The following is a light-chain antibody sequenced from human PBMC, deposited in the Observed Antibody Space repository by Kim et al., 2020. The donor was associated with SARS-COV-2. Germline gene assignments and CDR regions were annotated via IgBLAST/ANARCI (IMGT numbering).Light chain of an antibody. CDR1: QSVGSN. CDR2: GAA. Sequence: VSPGEGATLSCGASQSVGSNLVWYQQKPGQAPRLLIYGAATRATGIPARFSGSGSGTEFTLTITSLQSEDFAVYYCHQYSNWPRGFGQGTKVDIK. J-gene: IGKJ1*01. CDR3: HQYSNWPRG. V-gene: IGKV3-15*01.